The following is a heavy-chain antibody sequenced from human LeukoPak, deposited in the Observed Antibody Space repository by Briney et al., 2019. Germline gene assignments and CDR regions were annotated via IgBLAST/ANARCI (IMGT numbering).Heavy chain of an antibody. CDR1: GGTFTIYA. V-gene: IGHV1-69*04. J-gene: IGHJ4*02. Sequence: SVNVSRKASGGTFTIYAISWVRQAPGHGLEWMGRIIPILGIANYAQKFQGRVTITADKSTSTAYMELSSLRSEDTAVYYCARDHIAAAGTLGYYFDYWGQGTLVTVSS. D-gene: IGHD6-13*01. CDR3: ARDHIAAAGTLGYYFDY. CDR2: IIPILGIA.